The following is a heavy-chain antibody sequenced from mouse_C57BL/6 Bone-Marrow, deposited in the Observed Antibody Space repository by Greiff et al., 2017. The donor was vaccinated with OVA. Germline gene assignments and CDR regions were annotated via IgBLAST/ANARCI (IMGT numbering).Heavy chain of an antibody. J-gene: IGHJ2*01. D-gene: IGHD1-1*01. CDR3: ARGTTVVATDY. CDR1: GYTFTSYG. CDR2: IYPRSGNT. V-gene: IGHV1-81*01. Sequence: QVQLKESGAELARPGASVKLSCKASGYTFTSYGISWVKQRPGQGLAWIGEIYPRSGNTYYNEKFKGQATLTADKSSSTAYMELRSLTSEYTAVYFCARGTTVVATDYWGQGATLTVSS.